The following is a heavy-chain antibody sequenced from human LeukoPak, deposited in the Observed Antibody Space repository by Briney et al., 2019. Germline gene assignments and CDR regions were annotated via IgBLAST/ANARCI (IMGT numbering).Heavy chain of an antibody. D-gene: IGHD3-22*01. CDR3: ARGGGYYSVFDY. Sequence: SETLSLTCTVSGGSISSSSYYWGWIRQPPGKGLEWIGSIYYSGSTYYNPSLKSRVTISVDTSKNQFSLKLSSVTAADTAVYYCARGGGYYSVFDYWGQGTLVTVSS. J-gene: IGHJ4*02. CDR1: GGSISSSSYY. CDR2: IYYSGST. V-gene: IGHV4-39*07.